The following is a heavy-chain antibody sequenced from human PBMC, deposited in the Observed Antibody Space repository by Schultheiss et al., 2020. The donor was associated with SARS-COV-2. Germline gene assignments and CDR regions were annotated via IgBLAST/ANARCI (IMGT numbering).Heavy chain of an antibody. CDR1: GFTFDDYA. Sequence: GGSLRLSCAASGFTFDDYAMHWVRQAPGKGLEWVSAISGSGGSTYYADSVKGRFTISRDNSKNTLYLQMNSLRAEDTAVYYCARAFLSSSSGADYWGQGTLVTVSS. CDR2: ISGSGGST. J-gene: IGHJ4*02. D-gene: IGHD6-6*01. CDR3: ARAFLSSSSGADY. V-gene: IGHV3-23*01.